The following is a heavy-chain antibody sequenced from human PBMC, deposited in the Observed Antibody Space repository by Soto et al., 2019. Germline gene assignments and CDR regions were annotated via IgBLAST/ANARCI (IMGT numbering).Heavy chain of an antibody. CDR1: GFTFSTYN. D-gene: IGHD2-2*01. CDR3: ARDELVVPSSMLDY. Sequence: QVQLVESGGGVVQPGRSLRLSCTASGFTFSTYNMHWVRQAPGKGLEWVAIIYYDGTIEYYADSVKGRFTISRDNPKNTLYLHMTSLRAGDTAVYYCARDELVVPSSMLDYWGQGTLVTVSS. J-gene: IGHJ4*02. CDR2: IYYDGTIE. V-gene: IGHV3-33*01.